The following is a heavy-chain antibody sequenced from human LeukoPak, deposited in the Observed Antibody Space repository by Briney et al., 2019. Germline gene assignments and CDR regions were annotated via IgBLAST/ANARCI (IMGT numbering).Heavy chain of an antibody. CDR2: ISGSGGST. D-gene: IGHD6-19*01. CDR3: AKELREQWLGYYFDY. Sequence: GGSLRLSCAASAFTFSSYAMSWVRQAPGKGLEWVSAISGSGGSTYYADSVKGRFTISRDNSKNTLYLQMNSLRAEHTAVYYCAKELREQWLGYYFDYWGQGTLVTVSS. V-gene: IGHV3-23*01. J-gene: IGHJ4*02. CDR1: AFTFSSYA.